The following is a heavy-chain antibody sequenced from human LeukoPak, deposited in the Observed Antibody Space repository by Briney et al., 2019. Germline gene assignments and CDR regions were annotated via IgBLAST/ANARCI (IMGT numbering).Heavy chain of an antibody. CDR3: ARGAVAEDSYFDY. J-gene: IGHJ4*02. CDR1: GGSISSSSYH. D-gene: IGHD6-19*01. V-gene: IGHV4-39*01. Sequence: PSETLSLTCTVSGGSISSSSYHWGWIRQPPGKGLEWIGNMYYSGSTYYNPSLKGRVTISVDTSKNQFSLKLSSVTAADTAVYYCARGAVAEDSYFDYWGQGTLVTVSS. CDR2: MYYSGST.